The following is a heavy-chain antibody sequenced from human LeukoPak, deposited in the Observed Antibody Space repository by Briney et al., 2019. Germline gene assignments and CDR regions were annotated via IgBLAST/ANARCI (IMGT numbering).Heavy chain of an antibody. V-gene: IGHV3-7*01. J-gene: IGHJ4*02. CDR3: ARDPTVRGVIGAIDY. Sequence: GGSLRLSCAAPGFTFSSYWMSWVRQAPGKGLEWVANIKQDGSEKYYVDSVKGRFTISRDNAKNSLYLQMSSLRAEDTAVYYCARDPTVRGVIGAIDYWGQGTLVTVSS. CDR1: GFTFSSYW. CDR2: IKQDGSEK. D-gene: IGHD3-10*01.